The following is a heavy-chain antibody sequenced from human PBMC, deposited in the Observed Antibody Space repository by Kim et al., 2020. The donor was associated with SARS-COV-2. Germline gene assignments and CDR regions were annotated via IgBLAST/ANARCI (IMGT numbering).Heavy chain of an antibody. Sequence: KGRFTISRDNSKKTLYLQMNSLRAEDTAVYYCAKDRGCSSTSCYLYYFDYWGQGTLVTVSS. CDR3: AKDRGCSSTSCYLYYFDY. J-gene: IGHJ4*02. D-gene: IGHD2-2*01. V-gene: IGHV3-23*01.